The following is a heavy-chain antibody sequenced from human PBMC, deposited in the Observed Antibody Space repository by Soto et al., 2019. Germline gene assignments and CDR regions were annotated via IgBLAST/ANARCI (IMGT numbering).Heavy chain of an antibody. Sequence: QVHLVQSGAEVKKPGASVKVSCKASGYTFTSYGITWVRQAPGQGLEWMGWISAHNGNTDYAQKLQGRVIVTRDTSTRTAYMELRSLLSDDTAVYSCARGRYGDYWGQGALVTVS. V-gene: IGHV1-18*01. CDR2: ISAHNGNT. CDR3: ARGRYGDY. CDR1: GYTFTSYG. D-gene: IGHD1-1*01. J-gene: IGHJ4*01.